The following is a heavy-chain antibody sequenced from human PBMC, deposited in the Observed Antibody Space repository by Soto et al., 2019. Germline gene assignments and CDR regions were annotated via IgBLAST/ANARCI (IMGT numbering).Heavy chain of an antibody. CDR2: IYTSGST. Sequence: PSETLSLTCTVSGGSISSDYWSWIRQPAGKGLEWIGRIYTSGSTNYNPSLKSRVTMSVDTSKNQFSLKLSSVTAADTAVYYCARDWESGTTIGYGMDVWGQGTTVTVSS. CDR1: GGSISSDY. D-gene: IGHD1-7*01. V-gene: IGHV4-4*07. CDR3: ARDWESGTTIGYGMDV. J-gene: IGHJ6*02.